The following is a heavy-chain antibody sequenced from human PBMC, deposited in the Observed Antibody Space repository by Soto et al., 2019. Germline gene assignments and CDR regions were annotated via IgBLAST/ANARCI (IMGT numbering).Heavy chain of an antibody. CDR2: ISSSSSNI. V-gene: IGHV3-21*01. D-gene: IGHD2-15*01. CDR3: SRGVDCSAGPCYWGNY. Sequence: EVQLVESGGGLVKPGGSLRLSCAASGFTFSSYSMNWVRQAPGKGLEWVSGISSSSSNIYYAESVKGRFTITRDNAKYQLYLQMTSQRAEDTAVYYCSRGVDCSAGPCYWGNYWGQGTLVTVSS. J-gene: IGHJ4*02. CDR1: GFTFSSYS.